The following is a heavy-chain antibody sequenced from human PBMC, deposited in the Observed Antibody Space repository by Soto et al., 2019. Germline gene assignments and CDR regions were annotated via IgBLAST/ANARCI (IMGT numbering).Heavy chain of an antibody. CDR2: IIPILGIA. CDR1: GGTFSSYT. J-gene: IGHJ6*02. CDR3: ARDLPQLVLNGMDV. V-gene: IGHV1-69*08. D-gene: IGHD6-13*01. Sequence: QVQLVQSGAEVKKPGSSVKVSCKASGGTFSSYTISWVRQAPGQGLEWMGRIIPILGIANYAQKFQGRVTITADKSTSTVYMELSSLRSEDTAVYYCARDLPQLVLNGMDVWGQGTTVTVSS.